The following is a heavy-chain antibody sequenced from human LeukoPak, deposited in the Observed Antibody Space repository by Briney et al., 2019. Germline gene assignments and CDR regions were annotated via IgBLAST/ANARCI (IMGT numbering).Heavy chain of an antibody. CDR2: INAYNGHT. J-gene: IGHJ4*02. V-gene: IGHV1-18*04. D-gene: IGHD2-21*01. Sequence: ASVKVSCRASGYSFNFYAVSWVRQAPGKGLEWMGWINAYNGHTNYAQKFRGRVTMTTGTSTDTAYMELTSLRSDDTAMYYCARGGNCVGDTCFPSDYWGQGTLVSVSS. CDR3: ARGGNCVGDTCFPSDY. CDR1: GYSFNFYA.